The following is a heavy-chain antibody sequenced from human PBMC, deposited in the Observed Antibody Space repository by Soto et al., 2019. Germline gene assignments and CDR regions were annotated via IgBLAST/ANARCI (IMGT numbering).Heavy chain of an antibody. CDR3: ARTTSKSHYYYYMDV. CDR1: GGSISSSSYY. J-gene: IGHJ6*03. Sequence: PSETLSLTCTVSGGSISSSSYYWGWIRQPPGKGLEWIGSIYYSGSTYYNPSLKSRVTISVDTSKNQFSLKLSSVTAADTAVYYCARTTSKSHYYYYMDVWGKGTTVTVSS. CDR2: IYYSGST. V-gene: IGHV4-39*01.